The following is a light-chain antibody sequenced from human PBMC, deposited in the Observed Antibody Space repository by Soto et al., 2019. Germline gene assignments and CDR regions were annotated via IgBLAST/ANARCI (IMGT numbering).Light chain of an antibody. J-gene: IGLJ3*02. CDR3: AACDDSLNGRV. CDR2: RNN. Sequence: QSLLTQPPSASGTPGQRVTISCSGSSSNIGSNTVDWYQQLPGTAPRLLISRNNQRPSGVPDRFSGSKSGTSASLAISGRQSEDEADYYCAACDDSLNGRVFGGGTKVTVL. CDR1: SSNIGSNT. V-gene: IGLV1-44*01.